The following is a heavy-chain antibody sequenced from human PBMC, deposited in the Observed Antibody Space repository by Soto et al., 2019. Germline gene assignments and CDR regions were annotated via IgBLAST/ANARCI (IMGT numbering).Heavy chain of an antibody. V-gene: IGHV4-38-2*01. Sequence: ETLSLTCVVSNFSISSGYYWGWIRQSPGKGLEWIASIYRSGTTSYNPSLKSRVTISVDTSKNQFSLMLTAVTAADTAVYYCARTHSGSYYSVFNYWGRGSLVTVSS. CDR2: IYRSGTT. D-gene: IGHD1-26*01. J-gene: IGHJ4*02. CDR1: NFSISSGYY. CDR3: ARTHSGSYYSVFNY.